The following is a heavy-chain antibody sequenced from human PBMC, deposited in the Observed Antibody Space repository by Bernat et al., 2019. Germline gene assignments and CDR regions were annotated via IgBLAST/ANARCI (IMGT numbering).Heavy chain of an antibody. Sequence: EVQLLESGGGLVQPGGSLRLSCAASGFTFSSYAMSWVRQAPGKGLEWVSAISGSGGSTYYAESVRGRFTISRDNSKNTLYLQMNSLRAEDTAVYYCAKGKGAMAYYYYGMDVWGQGTTVTVSS. CDR3: AKGKGAMAYYYYGMDV. J-gene: IGHJ6*02. V-gene: IGHV3-23*01. CDR2: ISGSGGST. CDR1: GFTFSSYA. D-gene: IGHD1-26*01.